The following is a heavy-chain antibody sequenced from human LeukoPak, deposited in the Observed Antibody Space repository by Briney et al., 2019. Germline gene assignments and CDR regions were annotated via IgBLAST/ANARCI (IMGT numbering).Heavy chain of an antibody. CDR2: IYSGGST. CDR3: ARGSDCSSTSCYVDY. CDR1: GFTVSSNY. V-gene: IGHV3-66*01. D-gene: IGHD2-2*01. Sequence: PGGSLRLSWAASGFTVSSNYMSWVRQAPGKGLEWVSVIYSGGSTYYADSVKGRFTISRDNSKNTLYLQMNSLRAEDTAVYYCARGSDCSSTSCYVDYWGQGTLVTVSS. J-gene: IGHJ4*02.